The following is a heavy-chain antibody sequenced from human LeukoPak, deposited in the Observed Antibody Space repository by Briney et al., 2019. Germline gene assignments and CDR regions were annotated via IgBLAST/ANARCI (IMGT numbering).Heavy chain of an antibody. D-gene: IGHD6-13*01. J-gene: IGHJ3*02. Sequence: GASVKVSCKASGYTFTSYGISWVRQAPGQGLEWMGIINPSGGSTSYAQKFQGRVTMTRDTSTSTVYMELSSLRSEDTAVYYCARDSQKYSSSWYSAFDIWGQGTMVTVSS. CDR1: GYTFTSYG. V-gene: IGHV1-46*01. CDR3: ARDSQKYSSSWYSAFDI. CDR2: INPSGGST.